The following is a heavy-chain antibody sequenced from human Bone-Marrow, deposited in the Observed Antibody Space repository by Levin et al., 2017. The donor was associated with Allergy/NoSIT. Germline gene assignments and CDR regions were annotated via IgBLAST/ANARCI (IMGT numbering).Heavy chain of an antibody. CDR1: GGSISSYY. D-gene: IGHD2-15*01. CDR2: IYYSGST. V-gene: IGHV4-59*01. J-gene: IGHJ4*02. Sequence: SETLSLTCTVSGGSISSYYWSWIRQPPGKGLEWIGYIYYSGSTNYNPSLKSRVTISVDTSKNQFSLKLSSVTAADTAVYYCARISQYCSGGSCQHTGDSGYDYRVPYETFDYWGQGTLVTVSS. CDR3: ARISQYCSGGSCQHTGDSGYDYRVPYETFDY.